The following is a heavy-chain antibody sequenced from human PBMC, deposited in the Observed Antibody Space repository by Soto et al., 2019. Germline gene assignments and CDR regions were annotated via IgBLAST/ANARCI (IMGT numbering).Heavy chain of an antibody. J-gene: IGHJ6*02. CDR2: IDPSDSYT. Sequence: PGESLKISCKGSGYSFTSYWISWVRQMPGKGLEWMGRIDPSDSYTNYSPSFQGHVTISADKSISTAYLKWSSLKASDTAMYYCGTLNTRMVDYSSGMDVWGQGTTVNVS. CDR3: GTLNTRMVDYSSGMDV. V-gene: IGHV5-10-1*01. CDR1: GYSFTSYW. D-gene: IGHD2-8*01.